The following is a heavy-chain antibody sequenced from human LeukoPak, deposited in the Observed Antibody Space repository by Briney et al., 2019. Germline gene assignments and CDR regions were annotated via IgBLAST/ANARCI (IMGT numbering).Heavy chain of an antibody. CDR2: IKQEGSEK. CDR1: GFTFSSYW. D-gene: IGHD3-10*01. J-gene: IGHJ5*02. V-gene: IGHV3-7*01. CDR3: ARSGMVRGATNWFDP. Sequence: GGSLTLSCAASGFTFSSYWMIWLRQAPGKGLEGLANIKQEGSEKYYVDPVKGRFTISRDNAKNSLYLQMNSLRAEDTAVYYCARSGMVRGATNWFDPWGQGTLVTVSS.